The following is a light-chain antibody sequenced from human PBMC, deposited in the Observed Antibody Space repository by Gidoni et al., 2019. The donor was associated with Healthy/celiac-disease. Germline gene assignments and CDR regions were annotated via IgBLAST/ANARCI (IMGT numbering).Light chain of an antibody. V-gene: IGKV3-11*01. J-gene: IGKJ3*01. CDR2: DAS. Sequence: EIVLTQSLATLSLSPGERATPSCRASQSVSSYLAWYQQNPGQAPRLLLYDASNRATGIPARFSGSESGTDFTLTISSLEPEDFAVYYCQQRSNWPLTFXPXTKVDIK. CDR3: QQRSNWPLT. CDR1: QSVSSY.